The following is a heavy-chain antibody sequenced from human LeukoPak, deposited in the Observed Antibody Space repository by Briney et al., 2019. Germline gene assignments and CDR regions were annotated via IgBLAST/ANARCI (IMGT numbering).Heavy chain of an antibody. CDR2: INGDGSEI. CDR3: LRAHHPGGWFDP. CDR1: GFTFSMSW. Sequence: GGSLRLSCAASGFTFSMSWMTWVRQAPGKGLEWVASINGDGSEIHYVDSVKGRFTISRDNAKDSLYLQMNSLTAEDTAMYYCLRAHHPGGWFDPWGQGTLVTVSS. V-gene: IGHV3-7*04. D-gene: IGHD3-10*01. J-gene: IGHJ5*02.